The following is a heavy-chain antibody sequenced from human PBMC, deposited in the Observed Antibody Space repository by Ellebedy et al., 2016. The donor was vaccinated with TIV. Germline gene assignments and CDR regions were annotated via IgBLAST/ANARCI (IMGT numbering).Heavy chain of an antibody. CDR1: GFTVSSTY. CDR3: VRDGGKNGPYDY. V-gene: IGHV3-66*01. Sequence: GESLKISCVASGFTVSSTYMSWVRQAPGKGLEWVSVIFIDGKTHYIDSVKGRFTISRDISKNMVYLQMSSLRVEDTAMYYCVRDGGKNGPYDYWGQGTLVTVSS. D-gene: IGHD4-23*01. J-gene: IGHJ4*02. CDR2: IFIDGKT.